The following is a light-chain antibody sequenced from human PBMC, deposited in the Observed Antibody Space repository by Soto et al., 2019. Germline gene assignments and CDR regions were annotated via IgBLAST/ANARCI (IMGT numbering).Light chain of an antibody. V-gene: IGKV3-20*01. CDR3: QQYAGSPII. CDR1: QTVTNTY. CDR2: GAS. J-gene: IGKJ4*01. Sequence: EIVLTQSPGTLSLSPGEGATLSCRASQTVTNTYLAWYQQKPGQAPRLVISGASRRATGIPDRFSGSGSGTDFTLTISRLEPEDFAVYYCQQYAGSPIIFGGGTKVEIK.